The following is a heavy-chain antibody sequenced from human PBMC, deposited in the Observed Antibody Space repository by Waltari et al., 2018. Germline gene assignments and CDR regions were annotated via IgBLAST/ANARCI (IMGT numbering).Heavy chain of an antibody. D-gene: IGHD3-10*01. CDR1: GYTFTDYY. V-gene: IGHV1-2*02. Sequence: QVQLVQSGPEVQKPGASLMVYCKASGYTFTDYYIHWVRQAPGQGLEWMGWINPNSGDTNFAQKFQGRLTMTGDTSITTAYMELNRLKSDDTAVYYCARVANYYDFDYWGQGTLVTVSS. J-gene: IGHJ4*02. CDR3: ARVANYYDFDY. CDR2: INPNSGDT.